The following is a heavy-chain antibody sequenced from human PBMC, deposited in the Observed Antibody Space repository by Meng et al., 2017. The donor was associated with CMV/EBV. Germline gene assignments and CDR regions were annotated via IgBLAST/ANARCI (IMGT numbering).Heavy chain of an antibody. CDR3: ARDYSAQGYGMEV. CDR2: IYSGGST. D-gene: IGHD6-13*01. J-gene: IGHJ6*02. CDR1: GFTVSSNY. V-gene: IGHV3-53*01. Sequence: GGSLRLSCAASGFTVSSNYMSWVRQAPGKGLEWVSVIYSGGSTYYADSVKGRFTISRDNSKNTLYLQMNSLRAEDTAVYYCARDYSAQGYGMEVWGQGTTVTVSS.